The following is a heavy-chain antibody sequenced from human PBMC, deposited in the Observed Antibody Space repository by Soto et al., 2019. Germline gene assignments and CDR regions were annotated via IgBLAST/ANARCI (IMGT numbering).Heavy chain of an antibody. J-gene: IGHJ4*02. CDR1: SGCY. CDR3: ARRYYDVDY. CDR2: ISSSSSYT. Sequence: SGCYWGWIHQAPGKGLEWVSYISSSSSYTNYADSVKGRFTISRDNAKNSLYLQMNSLRAEDTAVYYYARRYYDVDYWGQGTLVTVSS. V-gene: IGHV3-11*03. D-gene: IGHD5-12*01.